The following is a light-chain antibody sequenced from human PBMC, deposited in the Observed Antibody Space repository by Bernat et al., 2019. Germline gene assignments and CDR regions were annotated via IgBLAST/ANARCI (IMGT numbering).Light chain of an antibody. J-gene: IGKJ5*01. CDR2: DAS. V-gene: IGKV1-33*01. Sequence: DIQMTQSPSSLSASVGDRVTITCQASQDISNYLNWYQQKAGKAPKLLIYDASNLETGVPSRFSGSGSGTDFTFTISSLQPEDIATYHCQQYDNVPITFGQGTRLEIK. CDR3: QQYDNVPIT. CDR1: QDISNY.